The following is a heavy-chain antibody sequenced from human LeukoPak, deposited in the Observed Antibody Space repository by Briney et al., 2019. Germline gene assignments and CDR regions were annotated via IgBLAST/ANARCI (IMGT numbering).Heavy chain of an antibody. CDR2: ISGSGGST. D-gene: IGHD6-13*01. V-gene: IGHV3-23*01. Sequence: SGGSLRLSCAASGFTFSSYAMSWVRQAPGKGLEWVSAISGSGGSTYYADSVKGRFTISRDNSKNTLYLQMNSLRAEDTAVYYCAKDRTMGSSWSYTWGQGTLVTVSS. J-gene: IGHJ5*02. CDR3: AKDRTMGSSWSYT. CDR1: GFTFSSYA.